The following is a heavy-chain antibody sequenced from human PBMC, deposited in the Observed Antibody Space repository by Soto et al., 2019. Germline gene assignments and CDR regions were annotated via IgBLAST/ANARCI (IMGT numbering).Heavy chain of an antibody. CDR2: IFHSGST. J-gene: IGHJ4*02. CDR3: ARRYGYSFDY. D-gene: IGHD1-1*01. Sequence: SETLSLTCTVSGGSIISNSYYWGWIRQPPGKGLEWIGSIFHSGSTYYNPSLKSRVTMSVDTSKNQFSLSLASVTAADTAVYYCARRYGYSFDYWGQGTLVTVSS. V-gene: IGHV4-39*01. CDR1: GGSIISNSYY.